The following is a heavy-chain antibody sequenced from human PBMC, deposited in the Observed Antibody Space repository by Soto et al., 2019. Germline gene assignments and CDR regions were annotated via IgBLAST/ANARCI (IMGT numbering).Heavy chain of an antibody. CDR2: ISYSGNT. V-gene: IGHV4-31*11. Sequence: QVQLQQSGPGLVKPSQTLSLTFAVSGSAINSGVHYLSWSRQHPGRGLEWIGYISYSGNTYYNPYLKIRVTISMDTSKNQFSLHLSSVTAADTAVYYCARGVTYWGQGTLVTVSS. D-gene: IGHD3-10*01. J-gene: IGHJ4*02. CDR3: ARGVTY. CDR1: GSAINSGVHY.